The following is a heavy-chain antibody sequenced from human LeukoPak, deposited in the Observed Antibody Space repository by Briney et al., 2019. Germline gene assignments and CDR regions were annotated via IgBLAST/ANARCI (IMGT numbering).Heavy chain of an antibody. Sequence: GGSLRLSCAASGFTFSDYYMTWIRQAPGRGLEWISYINGSSSDTKYADSVKGRFTISRDNAKNSLYLLMNSLRAEDTAVDYCARRRTTYCTCKTCHPNWLDPWGQGTLVTVFS. CDR3: ARRRTTYCTCKTCHPNWLDP. D-gene: IGHD2-8*01. CDR1: GFTFSDYY. V-gene: IGHV3-11*03. J-gene: IGHJ5*02. CDR2: INGSSSDT.